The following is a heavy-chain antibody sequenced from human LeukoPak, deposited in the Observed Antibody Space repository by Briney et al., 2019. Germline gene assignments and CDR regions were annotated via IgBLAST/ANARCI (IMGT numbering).Heavy chain of an antibody. Sequence: SVKVSCKASGGTFSSYAISWVRQAPGQGLEWMGGIIPIFGTANFAQKFQGRVTITADESTSTAYMELSSLRSEDTAVYYCARGGYSYGFPYNWFDPWGQGTLVTVSS. CDR2: IIPIFGTA. CDR1: GGTFSSYA. J-gene: IGHJ5*02. CDR3: ARGGYSYGFPYNWFDP. V-gene: IGHV1-69*13. D-gene: IGHD5-18*01.